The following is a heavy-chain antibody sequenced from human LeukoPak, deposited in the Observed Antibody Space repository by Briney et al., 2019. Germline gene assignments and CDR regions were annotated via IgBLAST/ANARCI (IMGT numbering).Heavy chain of an antibody. D-gene: IGHD1-1*01. J-gene: IGHJ4*02. CDR3: ARVNINNWHSCDY. Sequence: GGSLRLSCAASGFTVSDNYMTWVRQAPGKGLEWVSVIYSGGSTYYADSVKGRFTISRDNSKNTLHLQMNSLRADDTAVYYCARVNINNWHSCDYWGQGTLVTVSS. CDR1: GFTVSDNY. CDR2: IYSGGST. V-gene: IGHV3-53*01.